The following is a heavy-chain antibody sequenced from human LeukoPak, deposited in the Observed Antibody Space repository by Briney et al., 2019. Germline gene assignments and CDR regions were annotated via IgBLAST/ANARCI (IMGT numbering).Heavy chain of an antibody. CDR1: GFTFSSYS. J-gene: IGHJ4*02. CDR2: ISSSSSYI. V-gene: IGHV3-21*01. D-gene: IGHD4-17*01. Sequence: GGFLRLSCAASGFTFSSYSMNWVRQAPGKGLEWVSSISSSSSYIYYADSVKGRFTISRDNAKNSLYLQMNSLRAEDTAVYYCARERGPTVFDYWGQGTLVTVSS. CDR3: ARERGPTVFDY.